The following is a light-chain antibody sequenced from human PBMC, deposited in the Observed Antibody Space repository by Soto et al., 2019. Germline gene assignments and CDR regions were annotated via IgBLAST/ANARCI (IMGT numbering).Light chain of an antibody. Sequence: DIVMTHSPAILYVSPGEGVSLSCRASQSVGNDVAWYQQIPGQAPSLLIYGASTRATSVPARFTGSGSGTDCTITISRLQSEDFEVYYCQQYDGWPPSWTFGQGTRVHI. CDR1: QSVGND. CDR3: QQYDGWPPSWT. CDR2: GAS. V-gene: IGKV3-15*01. J-gene: IGKJ1*01.